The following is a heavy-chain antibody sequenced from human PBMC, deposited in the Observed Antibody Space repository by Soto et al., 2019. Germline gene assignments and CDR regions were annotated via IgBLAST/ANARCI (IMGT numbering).Heavy chain of an antibody. V-gene: IGHV3-48*01. CDR2: ISSSSSTI. D-gene: IGHD3-9*01. CDR3: ARVWVWMATASGDYDILTGYWKLTEKIPTFEP. J-gene: IGHJ5*02. CDR1: GFTFSSYS. Sequence: PGGSLRLSCAASGFTFSSYSMNWVRQAPGKGLEWVSYISSSSSTIYYADSVKGRFTISRDNAKNSLYLQMNSLRAEDTAVYYCARVWVWMATASGDYDILTGYWKLTEKIPTFEPWGQGTLVTVSS.